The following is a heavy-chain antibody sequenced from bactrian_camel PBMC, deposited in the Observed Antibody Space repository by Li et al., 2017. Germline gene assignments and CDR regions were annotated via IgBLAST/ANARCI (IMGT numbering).Heavy chain of an antibody. CDR2: IYTGGGST. D-gene: IGHD2*01. CDR1: GFTFSSYY. CDR3: VTHTFLLGGGIWHGESY. J-gene: IGHJ4*01. V-gene: IGHV3-2*01. Sequence: HVQLVESGGGLVQPGGSLRLSCAASGFTFSSYYMTWVRQAPGKGLEWVSSIYTGGGSTYYADSVKGRFTYSRDNAKNTPYLQLNSLKTEDTAVYYCVTHTFLLGGGIWHGESYWGQGTQVTVS.